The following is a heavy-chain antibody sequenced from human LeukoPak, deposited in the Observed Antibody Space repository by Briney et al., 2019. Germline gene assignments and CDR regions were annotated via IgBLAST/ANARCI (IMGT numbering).Heavy chain of an antibody. J-gene: IGHJ4*02. Sequence: SETLSLTCTVSGGSISNYYWSWIRQPPGKGLEWIGYIYYSGSTNYNPSLKSRVTISVDTSKNQFSLKLSSVTAADTAVYYCARGVTGTTGDWGQGTLVTVSS. CDR1: GGSISNYY. CDR2: IYYSGST. V-gene: IGHV4-59*01. CDR3: ARGVTGTTGD. D-gene: IGHD1-20*01.